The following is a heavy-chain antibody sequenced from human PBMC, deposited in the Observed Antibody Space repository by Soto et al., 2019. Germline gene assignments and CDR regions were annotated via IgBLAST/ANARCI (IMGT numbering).Heavy chain of an antibody. CDR2: IYYSGST. J-gene: IGHJ4*02. V-gene: IGHV4-59*08. CDR3: ARHPRGHFDWPFDY. Sequence: SETLSLTCTVSGGSISSYYWSWIRQPPGKGLEWIGYIYYSGSTNYNPSLKSRVTISVDTSKNQFSLKLSSVTAADTAVYYCARHPRGHFDWPFDYWGQGTLVTVSS. CDR1: GGSISSYY. D-gene: IGHD3-9*01.